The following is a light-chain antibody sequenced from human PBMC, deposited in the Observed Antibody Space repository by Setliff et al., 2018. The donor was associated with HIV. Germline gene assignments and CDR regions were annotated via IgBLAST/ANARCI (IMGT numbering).Light chain of an antibody. J-gene: IGLJ1*01. Sequence: QSALAQPASASGSPGLSITISCTGTSSDIGGYNYVSWDQQHPGKVPKVIIYEVINRPSGVSDRFSGSKSGNTASLTIAGLQADDEADYYCSSYTSSSTSPYVFGTGTKVTVL. CDR1: SSDIGGYNY. CDR3: SSYTSSSTSPYV. CDR2: EVI. V-gene: IGLV2-14*01.